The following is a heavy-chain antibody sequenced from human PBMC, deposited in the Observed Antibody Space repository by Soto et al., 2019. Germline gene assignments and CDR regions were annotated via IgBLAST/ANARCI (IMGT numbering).Heavy chain of an antibody. CDR1: GLTFSSYG. CDR2: IWYDGSNK. D-gene: IGHD6-19*01. V-gene: IGHV3-33*01. CDR3: ARAPSRLDGSIDAFDI. J-gene: IGHJ3*02. Sequence: GGSLRLSCAASGLTFSSYGMHWVRQAPGKGLEWVAVIWYDGSNKYYADSVKGRFTISRDNSKNTLYLQMNSLRAEDTAVYYCARAPSRLDGSIDAFDIWGQGTMVTVSS.